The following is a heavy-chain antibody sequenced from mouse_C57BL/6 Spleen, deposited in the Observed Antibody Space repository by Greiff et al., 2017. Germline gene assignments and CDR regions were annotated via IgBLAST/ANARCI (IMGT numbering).Heavy chain of an antibody. Sequence: QVTLKESGPGILQSSQTLSLTCSFSGFSLSTSGMGVSWIRQPSGKGLEWLAHIYWDDDKRYNPSLKSQLTISKDTSRNQVFLKITSVDTADTATYYCARDYYGSSYRYFDVWGTGTTVTVSS. CDR3: ARDYYGSSYRYFDV. V-gene: IGHV8-12*01. CDR2: IYWDDDK. CDR1: GFSLSTSGMG. D-gene: IGHD1-1*01. J-gene: IGHJ1*03.